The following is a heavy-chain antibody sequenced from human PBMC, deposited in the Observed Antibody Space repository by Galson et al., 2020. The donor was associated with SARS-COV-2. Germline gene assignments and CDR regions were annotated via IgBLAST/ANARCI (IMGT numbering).Heavy chain of an antibody. CDR2: IIPIFRTS. Sequence: SVKVSCRAPGGTFSNYGISWVRQAPGQGLEWMGGIIPIFRTSNYGEKFQGTVTITADELTTTVYMELSSLRSEDTAVYYCARVRYYDSSGYYRWFDHWGQGTLFSVS. J-gene: IGHJ5*02. CDR1: GGTFSNYG. CDR3: ARVRYYDSSGYYRWFDH. D-gene: IGHD3-22*01. V-gene: IGHV1-69*13.